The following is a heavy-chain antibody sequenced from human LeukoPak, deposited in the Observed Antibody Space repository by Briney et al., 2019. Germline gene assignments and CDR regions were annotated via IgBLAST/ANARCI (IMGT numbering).Heavy chain of an antibody. CDR2: INHSGST. D-gene: IGHD2-2*01. CDR3: ASSPSPYCSSTSCPNGKFDY. CDR1: GGSFSGYY. J-gene: IGHJ4*02. V-gene: IGHV4-34*01. Sequence: SETLSLTCAVYGGSFSGYYWSWIRQPPGKGLEWIGEINHSGSTNYNPSLKSRVTISVDTSKNQFSLKLSSVTAADTAVYYCASSPSPYCSSTSCPNGKFDYWGQGTLVTVSS.